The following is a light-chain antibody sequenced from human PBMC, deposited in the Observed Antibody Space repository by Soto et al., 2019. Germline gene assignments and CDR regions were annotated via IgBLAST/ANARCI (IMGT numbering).Light chain of an antibody. CDR2: AAS. CDR1: QGISSL. J-gene: IGKJ5*01. CDR3: QQYYDWPIT. V-gene: IGKV3-15*01. Sequence: EIVLTQSPATLSVSAGQSATLSARASQGISSLLAWYQQKPGQAPRLLIYAASTRAAGIPARFSGSGSGIDFTLTISSLQSEDFAVYYCQQYYDWPITFGQGTRLEIK.